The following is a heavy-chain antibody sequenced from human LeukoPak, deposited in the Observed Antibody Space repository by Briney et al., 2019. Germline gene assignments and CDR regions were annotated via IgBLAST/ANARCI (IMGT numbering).Heavy chain of an antibody. Sequence: PSQTLSLTCTVSGGSISSGSYYWSWIRQPAGKGLEWIGRIYTSGSTNYNPSLKSRVTISVDTSKNQFSLKLSSVTAADTAVYYCARDPGDILTGYPSGFDPWGQGTLVTVSS. D-gene: IGHD3-9*01. V-gene: IGHV4-61*02. CDR3: ARDPGDILTGYPSGFDP. J-gene: IGHJ5*02. CDR1: GGSISSGSYY. CDR2: IYTSGST.